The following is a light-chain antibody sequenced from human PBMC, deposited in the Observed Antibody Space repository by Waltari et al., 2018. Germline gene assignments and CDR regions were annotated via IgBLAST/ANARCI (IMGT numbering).Light chain of an antibody. CDR1: QDISNY. CDR3: QKYNSAPRA. CDR2: GAS. J-gene: IGKJ3*01. V-gene: IGKV1-27*01. Sequence: GDRVTITCRASQDISNYLGWYQQKPGKVPELLIYGASTLQSGVPSRFSGSGSGTDFTLTISSLLPEDVATYYCQKYNSAPRAFGPGTKVNIK.